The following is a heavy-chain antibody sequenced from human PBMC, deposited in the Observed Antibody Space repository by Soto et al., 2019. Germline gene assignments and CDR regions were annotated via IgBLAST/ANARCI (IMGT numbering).Heavy chain of an antibody. Sequence: PGGSLRLSCVGSGFTFSNGWLNWVRQPPGKGLEWVGRIKSKVNGETIDYAAPAKGRFVISRDDSKNSVYLHINTLKTDDTAVYYCATGAHSYGGPGLDYWGQGTLVTVSS. CDR2: IKSKVNGETI. D-gene: IGHD5-18*01. V-gene: IGHV3-15*07. CDR1: GFTFSNGW. CDR3: ATGAHSYGGPGLDY. J-gene: IGHJ4*02.